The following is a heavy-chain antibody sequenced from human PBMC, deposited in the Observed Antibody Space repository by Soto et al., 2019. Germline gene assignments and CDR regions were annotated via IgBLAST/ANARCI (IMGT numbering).Heavy chain of an antibody. V-gene: IGHV3-23*01. D-gene: IGHD6-13*01. J-gene: IGHJ4*02. CDR3: ATYSSPFDY. Sequence: GGSLRLSCAASEFSFSSYALNWVRQAPGKGLEWVSAISATGTTTYYADSVKGRFTISRDNSKRTLFLQMDSLRPEDTAVYYCATYSSPFDYWGQGTLVTVSS. CDR2: ISATGTTT. CDR1: EFSFSSYA.